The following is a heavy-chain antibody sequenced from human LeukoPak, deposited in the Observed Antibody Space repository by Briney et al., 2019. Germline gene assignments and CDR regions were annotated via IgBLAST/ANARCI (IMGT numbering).Heavy chain of an antibody. V-gene: IGHV4-39*02. Sequence: SETLSLTCTVSGGSIRSGSHYWAWIRQPPGKGLEWIGSIYYSGSTYYNPSLENRVTISIDTSKNHFSLKLSSLSVADTSVYYCAKRDDSGGNLVDLWGQGTLVTVS. J-gene: IGHJ4*02. D-gene: IGHD3-22*01. CDR3: AKRDDSGGNLVDL. CDR1: GGSIRSGSHY. CDR2: IYYSGST.